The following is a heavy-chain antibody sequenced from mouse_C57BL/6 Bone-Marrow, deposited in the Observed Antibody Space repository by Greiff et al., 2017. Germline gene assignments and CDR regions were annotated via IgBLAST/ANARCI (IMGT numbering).Heavy chain of an antibody. Sequence: VQLQQSGPELVKPGASVKLSCKASGYTFTSYDINWVKQRPGQGLEWIGWIYPRDGSTKYNEQFKGKATLTVDTSSSTAYMELHSLPSEDSAVYFCARDYGSSYWYFDVWGTGTTVTVSS. V-gene: IGHV1-85*01. D-gene: IGHD1-1*01. CDR2: IYPRDGST. J-gene: IGHJ1*03. CDR3: ARDYGSSYWYFDV. CDR1: GYTFTSYD.